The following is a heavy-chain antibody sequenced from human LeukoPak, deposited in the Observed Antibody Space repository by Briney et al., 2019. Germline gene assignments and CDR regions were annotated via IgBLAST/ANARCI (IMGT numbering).Heavy chain of an antibody. D-gene: IGHD6-13*01. CDR2: ITNDGSST. Sequence: PGGSLRLSCAASGLTFSSHWMHWVRQAPGKGLVWVSRITNDGSSTTYADSVKGRFTISRDNSKNTLYLQMNSLRAEDTAVYYCARGRMKQQLPHDYWGQGTLVTVSS. V-gene: IGHV3-74*01. CDR1: GLTFSSHW. J-gene: IGHJ4*02. CDR3: ARGRMKQQLPHDY.